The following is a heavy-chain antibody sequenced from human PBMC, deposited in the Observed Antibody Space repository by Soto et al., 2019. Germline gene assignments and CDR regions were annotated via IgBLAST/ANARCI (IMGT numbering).Heavy chain of an antibody. CDR1: GFTFSYHA. CDR2: ISYDGDSK. D-gene: IGHD1-1*01. J-gene: IGHJ6*02. V-gene: IGHV3-30-3*01. CDR3: ARGTTTSAFSAMDV. Sequence: QVQLVESGGGVVQPGRSLRLSCAASGFTFSYHALNWVRQAPGKGLEWVAVISYDGDSKYIAESVKGRFTISRDNSKNTVSLQMNSLRAEDTAMYFCARGTTTSAFSAMDVWGQGTTVTVSS.